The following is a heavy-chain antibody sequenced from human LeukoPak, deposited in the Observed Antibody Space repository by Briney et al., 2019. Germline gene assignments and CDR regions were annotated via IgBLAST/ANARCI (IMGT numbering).Heavy chain of an antibody. V-gene: IGHV1-69*01. CDR1: GGTFSSYA. CDR2: IIPIFGTA. J-gene: IGHJ4*02. D-gene: IGHD6-19*01. Sequence: SVKVSRTASGGTFSSYAISWVRQAPGQGLEWMGGIIPIFGTANYAQKFQGRVTITADESTRTAYMELSSLRSEDTAVYYCARGSGSGWPRPDLGYWGQGTLVTVSS. CDR3: ARGSGSGWPRPDLGY.